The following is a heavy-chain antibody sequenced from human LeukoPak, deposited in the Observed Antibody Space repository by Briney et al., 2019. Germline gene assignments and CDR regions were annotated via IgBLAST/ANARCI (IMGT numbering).Heavy chain of an antibody. CDR3: ATGVHRAAAGTYYYYGMYV. J-gene: IGHJ6*02. V-gene: IGHV4-61*01. CDR2: FYYRGST. Sequence: SETLSLTCTVSGGSVTSGSYYWSWIRQPPGKGLEYIGCFYYRGSTKYNPSLKSRVAISVDTSKNQFSLRLSSVTAEDTAVYYCATGVHRAAAGTYYYYGMYVWGQGTTVTVSS. CDR1: GGSVTSGSYY. D-gene: IGHD6-13*01.